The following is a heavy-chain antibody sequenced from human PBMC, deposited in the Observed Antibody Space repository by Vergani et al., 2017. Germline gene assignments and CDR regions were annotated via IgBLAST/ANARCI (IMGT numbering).Heavy chain of an antibody. D-gene: IGHD6-13*01. Sequence: QVQLVESGGGVVQPGRSLRLSCAASGFTFSSYGMHWVRQAPGKGLEWVAVIWYDGSNKYYADSVKGRFTISRDNSKNTLYLQMNSLRAEDTAVYYCARDPGIAAAGTYYYYMDVWGKGTTVTVSS. CDR2: IWYDGSNK. CDR1: GFTFSSYG. V-gene: IGHV3-33*01. CDR3: ARDPGIAAAGTYYYYMDV. J-gene: IGHJ6*03.